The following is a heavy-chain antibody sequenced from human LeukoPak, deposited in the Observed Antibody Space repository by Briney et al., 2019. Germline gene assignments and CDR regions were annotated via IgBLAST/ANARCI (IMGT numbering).Heavy chain of an antibody. V-gene: IGHV4-31*03. Sequence: SETLSLTCTVSGGSISSGGYYWSWIRQHPGKGLEWIGYIYYSGSTYYNPSLKSRVTISVDTSKNQFSLKLSSVTAADTAVYYCARSWEMATIKDWGQGTLVTVSS. CDR3: ARSWEMATIKD. J-gene: IGHJ4*02. CDR2: IYYSGST. CDR1: GGSISSGGYY. D-gene: IGHD5-24*01.